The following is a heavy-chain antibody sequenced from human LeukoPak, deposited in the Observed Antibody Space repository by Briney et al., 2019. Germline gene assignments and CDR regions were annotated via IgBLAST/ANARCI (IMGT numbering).Heavy chain of an antibody. CDR2: IDIDGNT. J-gene: IGHJ4*02. CDR1: GFTFRNSY. Sequence: GGSLRLSCAASGFTFRNSYIHWVRQAPGKGLVWVSRIDIDGNTIYADPVKGRFTISRDNAKSTLYLQMNSLRPDGTAVYYCARDMNYNLDYWGQGTLVTVSP. D-gene: IGHD1-7*01. V-gene: IGHV3-74*01. CDR3: ARDMNYNLDY.